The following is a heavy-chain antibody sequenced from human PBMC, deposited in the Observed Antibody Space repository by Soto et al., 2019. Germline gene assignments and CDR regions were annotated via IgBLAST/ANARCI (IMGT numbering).Heavy chain of an antibody. J-gene: IGHJ5*02. D-gene: IGHD6-13*01. V-gene: IGHV4-39*01. Sequence: SETLSLTCTVSGGSISSSSYYWGWIRQPPGKGLEWIGSIYYSGSTYYNPSLKSRVTISVDTSKNQFSLKLSSVTAADTAVYYCARLRRSPCRLSYSSRWYWFDPWGQGTLVTGAS. CDR1: GGSISSSSYY. CDR3: ARLRRSPCRLSYSSRWYWFDP. CDR2: IYYSGST.